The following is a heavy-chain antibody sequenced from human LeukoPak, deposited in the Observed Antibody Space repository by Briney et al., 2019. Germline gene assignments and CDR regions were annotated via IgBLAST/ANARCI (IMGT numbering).Heavy chain of an antibody. Sequence: ASVKISCKVSGYTLTELSMHWVRQAPGKGLEWMGGFDPEDGETIYAQKFQGRVTMTEDTSTDTAYMELSSLRSEDTAVYYCATERTGSGSLPFDYWGQGTLVTVSS. V-gene: IGHV1-24*01. D-gene: IGHD3-10*01. CDR3: ATERTGSGSLPFDY. J-gene: IGHJ4*02. CDR2: FDPEDGET. CDR1: GYTLTELS.